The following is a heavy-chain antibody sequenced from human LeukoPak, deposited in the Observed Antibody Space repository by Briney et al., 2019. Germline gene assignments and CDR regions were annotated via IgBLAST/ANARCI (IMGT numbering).Heavy chain of an antibody. V-gene: IGHV3-23*01. D-gene: IGHD6-19*01. CDR2: INANSGTT. CDR1: GFAFSVYA. J-gene: IGHJ5*01. Sequence: GGSLRLSCEASGFAFSVYAMSWLRQPPGKGLEWVSTINANSGTTSYAASVRGRLTISRDNSKHALYLQLTTLRADDTATYYCAKPISGGLAVTADWFHPWGQGTLVVVSS. CDR3: AKPISGGLAVTADWFHP.